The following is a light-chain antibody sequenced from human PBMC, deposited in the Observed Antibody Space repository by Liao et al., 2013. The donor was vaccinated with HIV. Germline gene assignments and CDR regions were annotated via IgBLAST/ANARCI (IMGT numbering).Light chain of an antibody. CDR2: HDS. CDR1: NIGSKS. J-gene: IGLJ1*01. Sequence: SYVLTQPPSVSVAPGKTARITCGGKNIGSKSVHWYQQKPGQAPVMVISHDSERPSGIPERFSGSNSGNTATLTISGAQAMDEGDYYCQAWDRGMGVFGTGTKVTVL. V-gene: IGLV3-21*01. CDR3: QAWDRGMGV.